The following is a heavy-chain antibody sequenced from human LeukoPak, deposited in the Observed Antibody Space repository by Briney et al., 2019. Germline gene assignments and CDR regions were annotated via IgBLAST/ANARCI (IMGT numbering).Heavy chain of an antibody. CDR3: ARGASDTSGAKY. V-gene: IGHV3-48*01. CDR2: ISRSGSTK. Sequence: GGSLRLSCGASGFTFSSYTMNWVRQAPGKGLEWVSYISRSGSTKYYAESVKGRFTISRDNAKNSLYLQMNTLGAEDTAVYYCARGASDTSGAKYWGRGTLVTVSS. CDR1: GFTFSSYT. D-gene: IGHD6-19*01. J-gene: IGHJ4*02.